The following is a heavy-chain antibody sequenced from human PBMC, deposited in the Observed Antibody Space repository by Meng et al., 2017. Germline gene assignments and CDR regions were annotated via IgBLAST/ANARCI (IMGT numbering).Heavy chain of an antibody. J-gene: IGHJ4*02. CDR2: ISSSSSYI. Sequence: GESLKISCAASGFTFSSYSMNWVRQAPGKGLEWVSSISSSSSYIYYADSVKGRFTISRDNAKNSLYLQMNSLRAEDTAVYYCARDRVVGATPDYFDYWGQGTLVTVSS. CDR3: ARDRVVGATPDYFDY. D-gene: IGHD1-26*01. V-gene: IGHV3-21*01. CDR1: GFTFSSYS.